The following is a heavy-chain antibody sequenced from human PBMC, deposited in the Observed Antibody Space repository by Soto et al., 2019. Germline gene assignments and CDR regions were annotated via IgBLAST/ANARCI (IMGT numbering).Heavy chain of an antibody. D-gene: IGHD2-2*02. J-gene: IGHJ6*02. CDR1: GGTFSSYA. CDR2: IIPIFGTA. Sequence: RASVKVSCKASGGTFSSYAISWVRQAPGQGLEWMGGIIPIFGTANYAQKFQGRVTITADESTSTAYMELSSLRSEDTAVYYCARTSAREEDIWCSSTSCYTDYYYYGMDVWGQGTTVTVSS. V-gene: IGHV1-69*13. CDR3: ARTSAREEDIWCSSTSCYTDYYYYGMDV.